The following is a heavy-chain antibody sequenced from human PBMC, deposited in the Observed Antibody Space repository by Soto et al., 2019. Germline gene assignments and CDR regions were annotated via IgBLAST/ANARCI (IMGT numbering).Heavy chain of an antibody. V-gene: IGHV3-33*01. J-gene: IGHJ4*02. CDR1: GFTFSSYG. Sequence: GGSLRLSCAASGFTFSSYGMHWVRQAPGKGLEWVAVIWYDGSNKYYADSVKGRFTISRDNSKNTLYLQMNSLRAEDTAVYYCARDLSYYDSSGTLGYWGQGTLVTVSS. D-gene: IGHD3-22*01. CDR3: ARDLSYYDSSGTLGY. CDR2: IWYDGSNK.